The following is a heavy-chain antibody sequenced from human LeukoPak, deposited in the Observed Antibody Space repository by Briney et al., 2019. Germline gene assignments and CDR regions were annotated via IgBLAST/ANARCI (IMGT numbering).Heavy chain of an antibody. CDR2: IKQDGSEK. Sequence: GGSLRLSCAASGFTFSSYWMSWVRQAPGKGLEWVANIKQDGSEKYYVDSVEGRFTISRDNAKNSLYLQMNSLRAEDTAVYYCAREHPVAGINYYYYMDVWGKGTTVTVSS. CDR1: GFTFSSYW. V-gene: IGHV3-7*01. D-gene: IGHD6-19*01. CDR3: AREHPVAGINYYYYMDV. J-gene: IGHJ6*03.